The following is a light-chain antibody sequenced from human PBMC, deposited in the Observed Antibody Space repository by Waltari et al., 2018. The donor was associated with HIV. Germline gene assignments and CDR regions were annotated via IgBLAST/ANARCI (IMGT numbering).Light chain of an antibody. CDR2: DVS. Sequence: QSSLTQPRSVSGSPGQSVTISCSGTSSDVGSYNYVSWYQQHPGKAPKVMIYDVSKRPPGVPDRFSGSKSGKTASLTISGLQAEDEADYYCCSYAGMYTWVFGGGTKLTVL. V-gene: IGLV2-11*01. CDR1: SSDVGSYNY. J-gene: IGLJ3*02. CDR3: CSYAGMYTWV.